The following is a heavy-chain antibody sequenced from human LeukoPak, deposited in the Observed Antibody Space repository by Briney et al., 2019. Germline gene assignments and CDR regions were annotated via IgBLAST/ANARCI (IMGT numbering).Heavy chain of an antibody. CDR2: IYYSGST. CDR3: ARDKGYSYGRAPFDY. Sequence: PSETLSLTCTVSGGSISSYYWSWIRQPPGKGLEWIGYIYYSGSTNYNPSLKSRVTISVDTSKNQFSLKLSSVTAADTAVYYCARDKGYSYGRAPFDYWGQGTLVTVSS. CDR1: GGSISSYY. J-gene: IGHJ4*02. D-gene: IGHD5-18*01. V-gene: IGHV4-59*01.